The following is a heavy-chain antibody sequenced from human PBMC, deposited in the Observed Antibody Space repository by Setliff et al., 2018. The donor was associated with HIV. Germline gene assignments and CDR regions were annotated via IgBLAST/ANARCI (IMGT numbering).Heavy chain of an antibody. D-gene: IGHD2-2*02. J-gene: IGHJ4*02. CDR1: GGSISTYY. CDR2: IYTSGST. CDR3: ARQDRYCTSTDCYRYFNY. V-gene: IGHV4-4*09. Sequence: LSLTCTVSGGSISTYYWSWIRQPPGKGLEWIGYIYTSGSTNYNPSLKSRVTISLDTSKNQFSLKLSSVTAADTAVYFCARQDRYCTSTDCYRYFNYWGQGTLVTVSS.